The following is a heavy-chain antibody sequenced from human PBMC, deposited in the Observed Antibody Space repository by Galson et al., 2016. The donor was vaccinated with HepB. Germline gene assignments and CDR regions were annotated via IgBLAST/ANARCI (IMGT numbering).Heavy chain of an antibody. Sequence: SLRLSCAASGFTFRNFGIHWVRQAPGKGLEWVAVVSFDGLKTLYVGSVSGRLTISRDNSKNTAYLQMNYLRPDDTAVYYCVKDIGVGTTTTDSFDIWGQGTMVAVSS. D-gene: IGHD1-26*01. CDR1: GFTFRNFG. CDR2: VSFDGLKT. V-gene: IGHV3-30*18. J-gene: IGHJ3*02. CDR3: VKDIGVGTTTTDSFDI.